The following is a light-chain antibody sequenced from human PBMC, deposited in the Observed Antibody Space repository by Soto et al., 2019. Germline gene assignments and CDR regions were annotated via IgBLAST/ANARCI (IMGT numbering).Light chain of an antibody. Sequence: DIQMTQSPSSLSASVGDRVTITCRASQTISRSLNWYQQKPGIAPKVLIYAASSLESGVPSRFSGSGSGTDFTLTISSLQPEDFAVYYCQERAGWPPWTFGQGTKVDIK. J-gene: IGKJ1*01. CDR1: QTISRS. CDR3: QERAGWPPWT. V-gene: IGKV1-39*01. CDR2: AAS.